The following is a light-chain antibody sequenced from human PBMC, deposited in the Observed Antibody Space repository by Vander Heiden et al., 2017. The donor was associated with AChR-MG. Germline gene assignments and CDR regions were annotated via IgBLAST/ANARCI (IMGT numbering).Light chain of an antibody. Sequence: QSALTQPPSASGSPGQSVTISCTGTSSDVGGYNYVSWYQQHPGKAPKLMIYEISKRPSGVPDRFSGSKSGNTASLTVSGLQADDEADYYCSSYAGSNKKVFGTGTKV. CDR2: EIS. J-gene: IGLJ1*01. V-gene: IGLV2-8*01. CDR1: SSDVGGYNY. CDR3: SSYAGSNKKV.